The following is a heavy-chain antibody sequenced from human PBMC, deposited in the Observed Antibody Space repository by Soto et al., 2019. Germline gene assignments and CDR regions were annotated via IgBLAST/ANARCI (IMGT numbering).Heavy chain of an antibody. CDR3: ATDVVVVITGYTSFYYGLDV. CDR2: IYYSGST. V-gene: IGHV4-31*03. CDR1: GGSISSYCSY. J-gene: IGHJ6*02. Sequence: QVQLQESGPGLVKPSQTLSLTCTVSGGSISSYCSYWTWIRQPPGKVLECVGHIYYSGSTYYNPSLKGRVSISLDTSKNQFFLQLTSVTAADTAVYSCATDVVVVITGYTSFYYGLDVWGQGTTVTVSS. D-gene: IGHD1-20*01.